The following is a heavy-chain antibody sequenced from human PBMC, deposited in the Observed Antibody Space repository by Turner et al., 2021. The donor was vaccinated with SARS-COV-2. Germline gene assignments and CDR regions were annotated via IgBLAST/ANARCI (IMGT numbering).Heavy chain of an antibody. CDR3: ARVGSSWYGEIDY. CDR2: TPYDGSDQ. J-gene: IGHJ4*02. V-gene: IGHV3-30-3*01. Sequence: QVQLVESGGGVVQPGTSLRPSCAASGFNFRSYAMHWVRQAPGRGLEWVAVTPYDGSDQYYRDSVKGRFTISRDNSQNTLYLQMNSLRPEDTAVYYCARVGSSWYGEIDYWGQGTLVTVSS. CDR1: GFNFRSYA. D-gene: IGHD3-10*01.